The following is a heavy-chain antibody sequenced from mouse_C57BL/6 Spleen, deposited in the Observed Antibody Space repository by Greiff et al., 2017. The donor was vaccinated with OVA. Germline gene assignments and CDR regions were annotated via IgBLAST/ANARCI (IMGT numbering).Heavy chain of an antibody. CDR1: GYTFTSYW. Sequence: QVQLQQPGAELVKPGASVKMSCKASGYTFTSYWITWVKQRPGQGLEWIGDIYPGSGSTNYTEKFKSKATLTVDTSSSTAYMQLSSLTSEDSAVYYCARAYYGSSYWYFDVWGTGTTVTVSS. CDR2: IYPGSGST. CDR3: ARAYYGSSYWYFDV. D-gene: IGHD1-1*01. J-gene: IGHJ1*03. V-gene: IGHV1-55*01.